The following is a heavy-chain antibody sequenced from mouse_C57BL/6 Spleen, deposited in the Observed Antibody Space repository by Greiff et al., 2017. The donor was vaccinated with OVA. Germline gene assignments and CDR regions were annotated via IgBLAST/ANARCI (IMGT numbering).Heavy chain of an antibody. CDR1: GYTFTSYW. V-gene: IGHV1-64*01. CDR3: ARCGWTLYFGY. CDR2: IHPNSGST. J-gene: IGHJ2*01. D-gene: IGHD2-3*01. Sequence: QVQLQQPGAELVKPGASVKLSCKASGYTFTSYWMHWVKQRPGQGLEWIGMIHPNSGSTNYNEKFKSKATLTVDKSSNTAYMQLSSLTSEDSAVYYGARCGWTLYFGYWGKGTTLTVAS.